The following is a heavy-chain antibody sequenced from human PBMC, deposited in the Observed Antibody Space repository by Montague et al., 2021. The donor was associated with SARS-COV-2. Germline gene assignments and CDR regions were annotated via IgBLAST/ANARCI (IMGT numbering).Heavy chain of an antibody. CDR1: GGSVSSYY. V-gene: IGHV4-59*02. CDR2: IYYSGST. CDR3: ATTPGRFGEFHFDY. J-gene: IGHJ4*02. D-gene: IGHD3-10*01. Sequence: SETLSLTCTVSGGSVSSYYWSWIRQFPGKGLQWLGYIYYSGSTDYNPSLKSRVTMSVDTSKNQLSLKLGSVTAADTAVYYCATTPGRFGEFHFDYWGQGTLVTVSS.